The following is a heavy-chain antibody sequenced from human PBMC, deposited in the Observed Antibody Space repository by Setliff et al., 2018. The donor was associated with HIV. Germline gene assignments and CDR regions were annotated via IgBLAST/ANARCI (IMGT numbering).Heavy chain of an antibody. J-gene: IGHJ4*02. V-gene: IGHV7-4-1*02. Sequence: GASVKVSCKTSGYTFTSYVINWVRQAPGQGLEWMGWINTNAGNPTYAQGFTGRFVFSLDTSVSTAYLQISSLQAENSAVYYCATAYMKAPFRDSSGWYYFAYWGQGTLVTVSS. D-gene: IGHD6-19*01. CDR3: ATAYMKAPFRDSSGWYYFAY. CDR2: INTNAGNP. CDR1: GYTFTSYV.